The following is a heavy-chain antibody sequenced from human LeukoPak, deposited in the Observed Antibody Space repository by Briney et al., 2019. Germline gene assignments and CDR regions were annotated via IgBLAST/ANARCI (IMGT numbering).Heavy chain of an antibody. Sequence: SETLSLTCTVSGGSNSSYYWSWIRQPPGKGLEWIGYIYYSGSTNYNPSLKSRVTISVDTSKNQFSLKLSSVTAADTAVYYCARAQYYYDSSGSPTIDYWGQGTLVTVSS. V-gene: IGHV4-59*01. J-gene: IGHJ4*02. CDR3: ARAQYYYDSSGSPTIDY. CDR2: IYYSGST. D-gene: IGHD3-22*01. CDR1: GGSNSSYY.